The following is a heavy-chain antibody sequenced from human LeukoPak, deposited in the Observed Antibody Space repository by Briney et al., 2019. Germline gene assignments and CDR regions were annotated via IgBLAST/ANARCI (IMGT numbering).Heavy chain of an antibody. V-gene: IGHV1-69*04. Sequence: SVKVSCKASGYTFFYYGLSWVRQAPGQGLEWMGRIIPILGIANYAQKFQGRVTITSDKSTSTAYMELSSLRSEDTAVYYCARDYDFWSGWFDPWGQGTLVTVSS. CDR3: ARDYDFWSGWFDP. CDR2: IIPILGIA. CDR1: GYTFFYYG. D-gene: IGHD3-3*01. J-gene: IGHJ5*02.